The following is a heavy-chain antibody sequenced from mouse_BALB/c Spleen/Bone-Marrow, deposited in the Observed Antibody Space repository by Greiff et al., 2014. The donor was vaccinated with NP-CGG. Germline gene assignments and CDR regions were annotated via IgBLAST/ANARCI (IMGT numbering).Heavy chain of an antibody. CDR1: GYTFTSYT. CDR3: ARGLNYYGSSSNFDY. Sequence: QVQLKESGAELARPGASVKMSCKASGYTFTSYTMHWVKQRPGQGLEWIGYINPSSGYTNYNQKFKDKATLTADKSSSTAYMQLSSLTSEDSAVYHCARGLNYYGSSSNFDYWGQGTTLTVSS. D-gene: IGHD1-1*01. CDR2: INPSSGYT. V-gene: IGHV1-4*01. J-gene: IGHJ2*01.